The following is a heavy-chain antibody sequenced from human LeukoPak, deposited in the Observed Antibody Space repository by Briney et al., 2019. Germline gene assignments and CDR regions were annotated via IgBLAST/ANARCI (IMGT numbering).Heavy chain of an antibody. CDR1: GFTFSSYD. Sequence: GGSLRLSCAASGFTFSSYDMNWVRQAPGKGLEWVSSISSSSSYIYYADSVKGRFTISRDNAKNSLYLQMNSLRAEDTAVYYCARAQTYYYDSSGYRYYYMDVWGKGTTVTVSS. J-gene: IGHJ6*03. CDR2: ISSSSSYI. CDR3: ARAQTYYYDSSGYRYYYMDV. D-gene: IGHD3-22*01. V-gene: IGHV3-21*01.